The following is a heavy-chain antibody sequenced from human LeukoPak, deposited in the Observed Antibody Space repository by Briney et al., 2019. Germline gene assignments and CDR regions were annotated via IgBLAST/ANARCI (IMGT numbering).Heavy chain of an antibody. CDR2: IYYSGST. D-gene: IGHD3-10*01. V-gene: IGHV4-39*01. Sequence: PSQTLSLTCTVSGGSISSGSYYWGWIRQPPGKGLEWIGSIYYSGSTYYNPSLKSRVTISVDTSKNQFSLKLSSVTAADTAVYYCARHAEVDMVRGVISGCFDYWGQGTLVTVSS. CDR3: ARHAEVDMVRGVISGCFDY. J-gene: IGHJ4*02. CDR1: GGSISSGSYY.